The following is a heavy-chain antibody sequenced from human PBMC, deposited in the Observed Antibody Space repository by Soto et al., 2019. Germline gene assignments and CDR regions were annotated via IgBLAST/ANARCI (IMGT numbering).Heavy chain of an antibody. Sequence: QVQLVQSGAEVKKPGSSVTVSCKASGGTFSSYTISWVRQAPGQVLEWMGVIIPIFGTANYAQKFQGRVTINADESTSTAYMELSSLRSEDTAVYYCARGNHRWLQLWYFDLWGRGTLVTVSS. V-gene: IGHV1-69*12. CDR2: IIPIFGTA. CDR1: GGTFSSYT. D-gene: IGHD5-12*01. J-gene: IGHJ2*01. CDR3: ARGNHRWLQLWYFDL.